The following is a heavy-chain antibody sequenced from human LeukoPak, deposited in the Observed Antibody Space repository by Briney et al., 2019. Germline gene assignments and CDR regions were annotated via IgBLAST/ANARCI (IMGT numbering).Heavy chain of an antibody. Sequence: GESLKISCKASGYIFTNYWIGWVRQMPGKGLESMGIIYPRDSEPRYSPSFQGQVTVSADKSISTAYLQWNTLEASDTAMYYCARRQYSGYDFDFWGRGTLVTVSS. V-gene: IGHV5-51*01. CDR1: GYIFTNYW. CDR3: ARRQYSGYDFDF. CDR2: IYPRDSEP. D-gene: IGHD5-12*01. J-gene: IGHJ4*02.